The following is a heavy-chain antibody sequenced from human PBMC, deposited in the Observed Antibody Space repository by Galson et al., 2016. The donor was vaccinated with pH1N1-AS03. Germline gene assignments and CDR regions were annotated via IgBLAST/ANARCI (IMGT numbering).Heavy chain of an antibody. J-gene: IGHJ4*02. CDR1: GFTFSDYG. CDR2: ISFDGTNK. Sequence: SLRLSCAASGFTFSDYGMHWVRQAPGKGLEWVAIISFDGTNKYYADSVKGRFSISRDNSKNTLFLQMSDLRAEDTAVYYCANDFNYDFWSGYSFYWGQGALVTVSS. D-gene: IGHD3/OR15-3a*01. V-gene: IGHV3-30*18. CDR3: ANDFNYDFWSGYSFY.